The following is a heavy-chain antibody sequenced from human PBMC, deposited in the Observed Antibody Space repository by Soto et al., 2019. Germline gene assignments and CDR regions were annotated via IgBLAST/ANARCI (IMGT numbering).Heavy chain of an antibody. CDR3: AREEIRPPCGDYDF. J-gene: IGHJ4*02. V-gene: IGHV1-3*01. Sequence: ASVKVSCKASGYTFTSYAMHWVRQAPGQRHEWMGWINAGNGNTKYSQKFQGRVTITRDTSASTAYMELSSLRSEDTAVYYCAREEIRPPCGDYDFRGKGPLVPVSP. D-gene: IGHD4-17*01. CDR2: INAGNGNT. CDR1: GYTFTSYA.